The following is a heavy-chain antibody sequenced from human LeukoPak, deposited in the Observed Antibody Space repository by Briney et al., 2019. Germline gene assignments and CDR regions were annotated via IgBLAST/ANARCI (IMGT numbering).Heavy chain of an antibody. CDR1: GFTFSSYA. D-gene: IGHD3-22*01. CDR3: AKTAGYYYDSSGYRRGGAFDI. Sequence: VQPGGSLRLSCAASGFTFSSYAMSWVRQAPGKGLEWVSAISGSGGSTYCADSVKGRFTISRDNSKNTLYLQMNSLRAEDTAVYYCAKTAGYYYDSSGYRRGGAFDIWGQGTMVTVSS. V-gene: IGHV3-23*01. J-gene: IGHJ3*02. CDR2: ISGSGGST.